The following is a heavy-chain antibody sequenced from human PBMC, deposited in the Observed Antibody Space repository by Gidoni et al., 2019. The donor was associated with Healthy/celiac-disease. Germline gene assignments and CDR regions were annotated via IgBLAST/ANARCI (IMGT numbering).Heavy chain of an antibody. CDR3: ARDGRYNSAWYNWFDP. V-gene: IGHV3-53*02. J-gene: IGHJ5*02. Sequence: EVQLVETGGGLIQPGGSLRLSCAASGFTVSSNYMSWVRQAPGKGLEWVSVIYSGGTTYYADSVKGRFTISRDNSKNTLYLQMNSLRAEDTAVYYCARDGRYNSAWYNWFDPWGQGTLVTVST. D-gene: IGHD6-19*01. CDR2: IYSGGTT. CDR1: GFTVSSNY.